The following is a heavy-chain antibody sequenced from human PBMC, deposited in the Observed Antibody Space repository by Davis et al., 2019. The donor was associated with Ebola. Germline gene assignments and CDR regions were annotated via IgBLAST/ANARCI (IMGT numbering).Heavy chain of an antibody. CDR1: GFTVSSYY. CDR3: ARGSGYNYWGD. V-gene: IGHV3-53*01. Sequence: PGGSLRLSCAASGFTVSSYYMSWVRQAPGKGLEWVSVFYVGGATYYANSVKGRFTISRDISKNTLYLQMNSLTAEDTAVYYCARGSGYNYWGDWGQGTLVTVSS. J-gene: IGHJ4*02. D-gene: IGHD5-24*01. CDR2: FYVGGAT.